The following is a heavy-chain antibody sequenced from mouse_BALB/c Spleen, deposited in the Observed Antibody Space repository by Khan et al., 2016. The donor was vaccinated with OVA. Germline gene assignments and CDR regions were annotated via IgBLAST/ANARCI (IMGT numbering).Heavy chain of an antibody. CDR3: ARGYFGNYEFAY. V-gene: IGHV1S132*01. Sequence: QVQLKQPGAELVKPGASVKLSCKTSGYTFTSYWIQWVKQRPGQGLGWIGQIFPGTDTTYYNENFKGKATLTVDTSSNTAFLQFSSLTSEDSAVYFCARGYFGNYEFAYWGQGTLVTVSP. CDR2: IFPGTDTT. D-gene: IGHD2-1*01. J-gene: IGHJ3*01. CDR1: GYTFTSYW.